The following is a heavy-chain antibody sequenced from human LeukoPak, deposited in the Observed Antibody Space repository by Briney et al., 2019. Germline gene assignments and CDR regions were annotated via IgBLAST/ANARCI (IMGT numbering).Heavy chain of an antibody. Sequence: PGGSLRLSCAASGCTFSSYAMSWVRQAPGTGLEWVSAISGSGGSTYYADSVKGRFTISRDNSKNTLYLQMNSLRAEDTAVYYCAKDQGIAAAGIFDYWGQGTLVTVSS. V-gene: IGHV3-23*01. J-gene: IGHJ4*02. CDR2: ISGSGGST. CDR1: GCTFSSYA. D-gene: IGHD6-13*01. CDR3: AKDQGIAAAGIFDY.